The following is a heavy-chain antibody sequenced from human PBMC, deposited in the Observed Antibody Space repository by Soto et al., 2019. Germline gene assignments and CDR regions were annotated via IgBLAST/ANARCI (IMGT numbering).Heavy chain of an antibody. Sequence: QVQLVQSGAEVKKPGASVKVSCKASGYTFTGYYMHWVRQAPGQGLEWMGWINPNSGGTNYAQKFQGWVTMTRDTSRSTAYVGLRRLRYNDTAVYYCERGKEQWLVQDSFGVFDYLGQGTLVTVCS. CDR1: GYTFTGYY. V-gene: IGHV1-2*04. CDR3: ERGKEQWLVQDSFGVFDY. CDR2: INPNSGGT. D-gene: IGHD6-19*01. J-gene: IGHJ4*02.